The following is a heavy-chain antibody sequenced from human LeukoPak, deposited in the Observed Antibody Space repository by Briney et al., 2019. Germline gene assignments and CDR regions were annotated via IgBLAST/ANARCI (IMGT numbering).Heavy chain of an antibody. D-gene: IGHD6-19*01. CDR2: IYYSGST. CDR1: GGSISSSSYY. V-gene: IGHV4-39*02. J-gene: IGHJ4*02. Sequence: SETLSLTCTVSGGSISSSSYYWGWIRQPPGKGLEWIGSIYYSGSTYYNPSLKSRVTISVDTSKNQFSLKLSSVTAADTAVYYCARDSAVAGTFSYWGQGTLVTVSS. CDR3: ARDSAVAGTFSY.